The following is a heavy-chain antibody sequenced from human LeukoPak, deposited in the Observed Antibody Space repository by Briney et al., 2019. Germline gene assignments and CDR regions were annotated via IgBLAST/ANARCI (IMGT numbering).Heavy chain of an antibody. CDR3: ASGYSGYFSDY. D-gene: IGHD5-12*01. V-gene: IGHV4-39*07. Sequence: PSETLSLTCTVSGGSISSSSYYWGWIRQPPGKGLEWIGSIYYSGSTYYNPSLKSRVTISVDTSKNQYSLRLTSVTAADTAVYYCASGYSGYFSDYWGQGTLVTVSS. CDR1: GGSISSSSYY. CDR2: IYYSGST. J-gene: IGHJ4*02.